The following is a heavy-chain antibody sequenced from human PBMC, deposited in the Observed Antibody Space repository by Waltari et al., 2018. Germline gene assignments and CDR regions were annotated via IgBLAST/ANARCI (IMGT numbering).Heavy chain of an antibody. CDR1: GFTVSSNY. V-gene: IGHV3-53*01. D-gene: IGHD3-22*01. Sequence: EVQLVESGGGLIQPGGSLRLSCAASGFTVSSNYMSWVRQAPGKGLEWVSVIYSGVSTYYADSVKGRFTISRDNSKNTLYLQMNSLRAEDTAVYYCASFGSSGYYSFAFDYWGQGTLVTVSS. CDR2: IYSGVST. J-gene: IGHJ4*02. CDR3: ASFGSSGYYSFAFDY.